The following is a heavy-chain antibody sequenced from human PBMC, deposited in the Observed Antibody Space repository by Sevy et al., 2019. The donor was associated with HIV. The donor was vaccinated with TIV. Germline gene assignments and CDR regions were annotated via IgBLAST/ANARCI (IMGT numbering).Heavy chain of an antibody. CDR1: GGSISRGVYS. J-gene: IGHJ3*02. CDR3: ARDGGTLTTPGSFDI. V-gene: IGHV4-30-2*01. D-gene: IGHD3-16*01. Sequence: SETLSLTCAVSGGSISRGVYSWNWFRQPPGKGLEWIGYIFHTGNTFYNPSLKSRVTVSLDKSENQFSLRLSSVTTADTAVYYCARDGGTLTTPGSFDIWGQGTMVTVSS. CDR2: IFHTGNT.